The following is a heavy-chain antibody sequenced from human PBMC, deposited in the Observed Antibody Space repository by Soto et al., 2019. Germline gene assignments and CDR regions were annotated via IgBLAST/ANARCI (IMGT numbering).Heavy chain of an antibody. Sequence: GESLKISCKGSGYIFTSYWIGWVRQMPGKGLEWMGIIYPADSDTRYSPSFQGQVTISADKSISTAYLQWSSLKASDTAMYYCARQPIAAPGRWYKYYMDVWGTGTKVTVSS. CDR1: GYIFTSYW. CDR2: IYPADSDT. V-gene: IGHV5-51*01. D-gene: IGHD6-13*01. J-gene: IGHJ6*03. CDR3: ARQPIAAPGRWYKYYMDV.